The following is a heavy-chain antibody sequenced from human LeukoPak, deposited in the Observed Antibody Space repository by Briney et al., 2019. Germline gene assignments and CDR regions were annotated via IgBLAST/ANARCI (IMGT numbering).Heavy chain of an antibody. CDR2: INHSGST. J-gene: IGHJ6*03. CDR3: ARAQNEFGEFGYYYYMDV. V-gene: IGHV4-34*01. CDR1: GGSFSGYY. Sequence: SETLSLTCAVYGGSFSGYYWSWIRQPPGKWLEWIGEINHSGSTNYNPSLKSRVTISVDASKNQFSLKLSSVTAADTAVYYCARAQNEFGEFGYYYYMDVWGKGTTVTVSS. D-gene: IGHD3-10*01.